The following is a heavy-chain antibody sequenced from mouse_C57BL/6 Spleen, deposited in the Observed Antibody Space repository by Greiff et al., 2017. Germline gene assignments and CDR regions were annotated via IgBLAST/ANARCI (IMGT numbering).Heavy chain of an antibody. V-gene: IGHV1-61*01. D-gene: IGHD1-1*02. CDR2: IYPGDGDT. CDR3: ASYRDSYVLYFDY. Sequence: QVQLQQPGAELVRPGASVKLSCKASGYTFTSYWMHWVKQRPGQGLEWIGKIYPGDGDTHYNEKFKDKATLTVDKSSSTAYMQLSSLTSEDSAVYYCASYRDSYVLYFDYWGQGTTLTVSS. J-gene: IGHJ2*01. CDR1: GYTFTSYW.